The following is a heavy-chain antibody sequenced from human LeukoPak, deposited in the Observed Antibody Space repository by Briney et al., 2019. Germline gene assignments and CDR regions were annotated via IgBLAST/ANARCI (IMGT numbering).Heavy chain of an antibody. Sequence: GGSLRLSCAASGFTFISYGMQWVRQAPGKGLVWVSRINNGGVSTNYADSVGGRFTISRDNAKSTLYLQMNSLRAEDTGVYYCARELPREVTLDYWGQGTLVTVSS. CDR3: ARELPREVTLDY. CDR1: GFTFISYG. J-gene: IGHJ4*02. V-gene: IGHV3-74*01. D-gene: IGHD2-21*02. CDR2: INNGGVST.